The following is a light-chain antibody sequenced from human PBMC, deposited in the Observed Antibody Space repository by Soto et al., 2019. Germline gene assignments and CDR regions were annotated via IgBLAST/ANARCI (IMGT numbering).Light chain of an antibody. Sequence: QSVLTQPPSASGSPGQSVTISCTGTSTDVGNYNFVSWYQQHPGKAPKLMIYEVNKRPSGVPDRFSGSKSGNTASLTVSGLRAEDEADYYCTSYADNDNLVFGEGTKLTVL. CDR2: EVN. V-gene: IGLV2-8*01. J-gene: IGLJ2*01. CDR3: TSYADNDNLV. CDR1: STDVGNYNF.